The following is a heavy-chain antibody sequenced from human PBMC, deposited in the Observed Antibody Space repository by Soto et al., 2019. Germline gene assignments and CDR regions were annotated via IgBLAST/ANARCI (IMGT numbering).Heavy chain of an antibody. CDR2: IYHSGTT. D-gene: IGHD3-10*01. CDR3: AMTGLLWFGKYGMDV. CDR1: GGSISSGGYY. Sequence: SETLSLTCTVSGGSISSGGYYWSWIRQHPGKGLEWIGYIYHSGTTYYNPSLKSRVTISVDTSKNQFSLKLTSVTAADTAVYYCAMTGLLWFGKYGMDVWGQGTTVT. V-gene: IGHV4-31*03. J-gene: IGHJ6*02.